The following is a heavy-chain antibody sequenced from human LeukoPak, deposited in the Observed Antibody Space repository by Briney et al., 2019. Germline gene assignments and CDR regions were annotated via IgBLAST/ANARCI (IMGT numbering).Heavy chain of an antibody. J-gene: IGHJ4*02. CDR3: AKGTTFGGVIVANYFDY. D-gene: IGHD3-16*02. Sequence: PGGSLRLSCAASGFTFSSYEMNWVRQAPGKGLEWVSAISGRGGSTYYADSVKGRFTISRDNSKNTLYLQMNSLRAEDTAVYYCAKGTTFGGVIVANYFDYWGQGTLVTVSS. CDR1: GFTFSSYE. V-gene: IGHV3-23*01. CDR2: ISGRGGST.